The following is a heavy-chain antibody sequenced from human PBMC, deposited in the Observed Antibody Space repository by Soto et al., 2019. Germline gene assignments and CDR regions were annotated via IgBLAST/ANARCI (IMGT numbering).Heavy chain of an antibody. J-gene: IGHJ4*02. V-gene: IGHV4-39*01. CDR3: ARSRIAAWYYFDY. CDR2: IYYSGST. D-gene: IGHD6-6*01. Sequence: TSETLSLTCTVSGGSISSSSYYWGWIRQPPGKGLEWIGSIYYSGSTYYNPSLKSRVTISVDTSKNQFSLKLSSVTAADTAVYYCARSRIAAWYYFDYWGQGTLVTVSS. CDR1: GGSISSSSYY.